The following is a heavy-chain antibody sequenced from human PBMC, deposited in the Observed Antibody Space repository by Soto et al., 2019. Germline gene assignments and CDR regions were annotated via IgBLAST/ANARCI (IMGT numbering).Heavy chain of an antibody. Sequence: SVKVSCKAPGGTFSSYAISWVRQAPGQGLEWMGGIIPIFGTANYAQKFQGRVTITADESTSTAYMEPSSLRSEDTAVYYCARGGALGIYSSGWYSYWGQGTLVTVSS. CDR3: ARGGALGIYSSGWYSY. D-gene: IGHD6-19*01. J-gene: IGHJ4*02. V-gene: IGHV1-69*13. CDR1: GGTFSSYA. CDR2: IIPIFGTA.